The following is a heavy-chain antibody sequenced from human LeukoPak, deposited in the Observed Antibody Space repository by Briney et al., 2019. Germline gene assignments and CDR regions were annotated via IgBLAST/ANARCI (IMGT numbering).Heavy chain of an antibody. V-gene: IGHV4-34*01. Sequence: SETLSLTCAVYGGSFSGYYWSWIRQAPGKGLEWIGEINHSGSTNYNPSLKSRVTISVDTSKNQFYLKLSSVTAADTAVYYCARGCRPGYSRSWRKYYFDYWGQGTLVTVSS. J-gene: IGHJ4*02. CDR1: GGSFSGYY. CDR3: ARGCRPGYSRSWRKYYFDY. D-gene: IGHD6-13*01. CDR2: INHSGST.